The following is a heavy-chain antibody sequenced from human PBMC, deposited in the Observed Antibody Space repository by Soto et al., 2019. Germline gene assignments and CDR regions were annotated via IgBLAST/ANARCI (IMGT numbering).Heavy chain of an antibody. D-gene: IGHD3-22*01. CDR1: GGSISSGGYY. V-gene: IGHV4-31*03. J-gene: IGHJ3*02. Sequence: TSETLSLTCTVSGGSISSGGYYWSWIRQHPGKGLEWIGYIYYSGSTYYNPSLKSRVTISVDTSKNQFSLKLSSVTAADTAVYYCARTQEYYYDSSGYRAAFDIWGQGTMVTVSS. CDR2: IYYSGST. CDR3: ARTQEYYYDSSGYRAAFDI.